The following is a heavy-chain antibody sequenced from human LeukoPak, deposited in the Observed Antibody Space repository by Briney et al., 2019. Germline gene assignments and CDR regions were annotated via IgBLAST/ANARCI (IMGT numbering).Heavy chain of an antibody. J-gene: IGHJ6*03. CDR3: ARDGYNPYYYYMDV. CDR1: GYSISSGYY. D-gene: IGHD5-24*01. V-gene: IGHV4-38-2*02. CDR2: FYHSGST. Sequence: SETLSLTCTVSGYSISSGYYWGWIRQPPGKGLEWIGSFYHSGSTYYNPSLKSRITISVDTSKNQFSLKLSSVTAADTAVYYCARDGYNPYYYYMDVWGKGTTVTVSS.